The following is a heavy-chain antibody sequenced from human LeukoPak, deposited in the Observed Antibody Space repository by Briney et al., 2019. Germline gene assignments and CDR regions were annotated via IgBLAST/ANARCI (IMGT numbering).Heavy chain of an antibody. CDR3: ASRGGIAAAGTSAFDI. D-gene: IGHD6-13*01. CDR1: GGYISSSSYY. V-gene: IGHV4-39*01. J-gene: IGHJ3*02. Sequence: SETLSRTCTVSGGYISSSSYYWGWIRQPPGKGLEWIGSIYYSGSTYYNPSLKSRVTISVDTSKNQFSLKLSSVTAADTAVYYCASRGGIAAAGTSAFDIWGQGTMVTVSS. CDR2: IYYSGST.